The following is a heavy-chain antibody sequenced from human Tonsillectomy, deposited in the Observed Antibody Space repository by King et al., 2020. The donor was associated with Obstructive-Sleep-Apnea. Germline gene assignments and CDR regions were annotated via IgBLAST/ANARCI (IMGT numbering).Heavy chain of an antibody. D-gene: IGHD4-17*01. CDR2: LSYDGRNK. CDR3: AKDNYGDYVAAPDF. CDR1: GFTFISYG. V-gene: IGHV3-30*18. J-gene: IGHJ4*02. Sequence: QLVQSGGGVVQPGRFLRLSCVASGFTFISYGMHWVRPAPGKGLGWVTNLSYDGRNKKYADSVNGRFTIFRDNIKNTLYLQINSMRPEDTAVYYCAKDNYGDYVAAPDFWGQGTLVTVSS.